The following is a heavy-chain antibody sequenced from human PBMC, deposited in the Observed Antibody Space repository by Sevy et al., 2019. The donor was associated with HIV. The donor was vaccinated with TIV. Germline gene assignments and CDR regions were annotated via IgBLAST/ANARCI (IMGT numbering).Heavy chain of an antibody. CDR1: GFTFSSYI. CDR3: ARDSNSGYYYYYAMDV. Sequence: GGSLRLSCAASGFTFSSYIMNWVRQAPGKGPEWVSSISSSSSYIYYADSVKGRFTISRDNSKNTLYVQMNSLRAEDTAVYYCARDSNSGYYYYYAMDVWGQGTTVTVSS. J-gene: IGHJ6*02. D-gene: IGHD1-26*01. V-gene: IGHV3-21*01. CDR2: ISSSSSYI.